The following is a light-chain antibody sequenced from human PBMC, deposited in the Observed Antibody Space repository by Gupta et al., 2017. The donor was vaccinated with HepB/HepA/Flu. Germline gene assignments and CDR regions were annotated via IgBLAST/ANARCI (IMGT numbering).Light chain of an antibody. V-gene: IGLV1-51*01. Sequence: QSVLTQPPPVSAAPGPKVTISCAGSSSNIGNNYVSWYQQPPGTAPELLNYDNNKRPAGLPDRFSGSKSGTAATLGITGLPAGDEADYYCGTWDSGLSGVVFGGGTKLTVL. CDR3: GTWDSGLSGVV. CDR2: DNN. CDR1: SSNIGNNY. J-gene: IGLJ2*01.